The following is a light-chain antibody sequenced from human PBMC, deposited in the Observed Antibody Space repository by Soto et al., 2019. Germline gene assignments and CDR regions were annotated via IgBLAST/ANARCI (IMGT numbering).Light chain of an antibody. CDR1: QRVSSSY. CDR2: GAS. Sequence: EIVMTQSPGTLSLSPGERATLSCRASQRVSSSYLAWYQQKPGQAPRLLIYGASSRATGIPDRFSGSGSGTDFTLTSSRLEPEDFEVYYCQQYGSSPNTFGQGTKLEIK. V-gene: IGKV3-20*01. J-gene: IGKJ2*01. CDR3: QQYGSSPNT.